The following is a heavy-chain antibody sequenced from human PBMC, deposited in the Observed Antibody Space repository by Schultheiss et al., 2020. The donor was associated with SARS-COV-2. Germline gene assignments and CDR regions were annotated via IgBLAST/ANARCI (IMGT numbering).Heavy chain of an antibody. J-gene: IGHJ4*02. CDR2: IYHSGST. Sequence: SETLSLTCAVSGGSISSGGYSWTWIRQPPGKGLEWIGYIYHSGSTYYNPSLKSRVTISVDRSKNQFSLKLSSVTAADTAVYYCARDGVDTAMARDYWGQGTLVTVSS. CDR3: ARDGVDTAMARDY. V-gene: IGHV4-30-2*01. D-gene: IGHD5-18*01. CDR1: GGSISSGGYS.